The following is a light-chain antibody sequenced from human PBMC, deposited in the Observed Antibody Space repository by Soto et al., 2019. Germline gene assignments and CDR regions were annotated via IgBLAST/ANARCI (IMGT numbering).Light chain of an antibody. V-gene: IGKV1-39*01. CDR1: QTISTF. CDR2: RAS. J-gene: IGKJ1*01. Sequence: DIQMTQSPASLSASVGDRVTISCRASQTISTFLNWYQQKPGTAPRLLIYRASSVQSGVPPRFSGSGSGRDFTLTISSLGPEDIATYFCQQSYSSPPWTFGQGTKVEV. CDR3: QQSYSSPPWT.